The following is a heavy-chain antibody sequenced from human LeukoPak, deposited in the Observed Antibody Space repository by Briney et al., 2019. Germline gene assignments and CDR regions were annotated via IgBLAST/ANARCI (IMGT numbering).Heavy chain of an antibody. V-gene: IGHV1-46*03. J-gene: IGHJ5*02. CDR3: ARDIVVVPAAISWFDP. Sequence: ASVKVSCKASGYTFTSYYMHWVRQAPGQGLEWMGIINPSGGSTSYAQKFQGRVTMTRDTSTSTVYMGLSSLRSEDTAVYYCARDIVVVPAAISWFDPWGQGTLVTVSS. CDR2: INPSGGST. CDR1: GYTFTSYY. D-gene: IGHD2-2*02.